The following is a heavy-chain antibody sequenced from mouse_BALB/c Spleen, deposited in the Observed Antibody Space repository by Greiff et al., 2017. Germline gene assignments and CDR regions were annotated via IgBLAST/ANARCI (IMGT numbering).Heavy chain of an antibody. CDR3: ARGDSDY. CDR2: INPSTGYT. V-gene: IGHV1-7*01. CDR1: GYTFTSYW. J-gene: IGHJ2*01. D-gene: IGHD2-13*01. Sequence: VQLQQSGAELAKPGASVKMSCKASGYTFTSYWMHWVKQRPGQGLEWIGYINPSTGYTEYNQKFKDKATLTADKSSSTAYMQLSSLTSEDSAVYYCARGDSDYWGQGTTLTVSS.